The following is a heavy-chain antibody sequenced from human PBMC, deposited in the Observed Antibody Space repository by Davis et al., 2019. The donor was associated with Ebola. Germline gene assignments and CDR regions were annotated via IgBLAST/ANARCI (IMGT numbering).Heavy chain of an antibody. CDR1: GYTFTGYY. V-gene: IGHV1-2*04. D-gene: IGHD6-13*01. CDR2: INPNSGGT. J-gene: IGHJ6*02. Sequence: ASVQVSCKASGYTFTGYYMHWVRQAPGQGLEWMGWINPNSGGTNYAQKFQGWVTMTRDTSISTAYMELSRLRSDDTAVYYCERAPGSSSWYGMDVWGQGATVTVSS. CDR3: ERAPGSSSWYGMDV.